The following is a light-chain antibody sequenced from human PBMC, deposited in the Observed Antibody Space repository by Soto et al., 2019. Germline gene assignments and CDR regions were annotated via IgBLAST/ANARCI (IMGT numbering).Light chain of an antibody. J-gene: IGLJ2*01. CDR1: SSNIGGNY. V-gene: IGLV1-47*01. CDR3: AAWDDSLSAHVV. CDR2: RNV. Sequence: QSVLTQTPSASGTPGQRVTISCSGSSSNIGGNYVYWYQQRPGTAPKLLIYRNVQRPSGVPDRFSGSKSGTSAFLAISGLRSEDEADYYCAAWDDSLSAHVVFGGGTKLTVL.